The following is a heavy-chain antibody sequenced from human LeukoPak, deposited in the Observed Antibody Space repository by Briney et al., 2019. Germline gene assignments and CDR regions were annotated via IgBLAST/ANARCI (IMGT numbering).Heavy chain of an antibody. J-gene: IGHJ5*02. CDR2: IYHSGST. Sequence: SETLSLACAVSGGSISSGGYSWSWIRQPPGKGLEWIGYIYHSGSTYYNPSLKSRVTISVDRSKNQFSLKLSSVTAADTAVYYCARESRWFDPWGQGTLVTVSS. CDR3: ARESRWFDP. CDR1: GGSISSGGYS. V-gene: IGHV4-30-2*01.